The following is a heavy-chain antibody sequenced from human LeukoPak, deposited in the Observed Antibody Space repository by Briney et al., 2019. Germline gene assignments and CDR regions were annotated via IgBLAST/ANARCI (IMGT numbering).Heavy chain of an antibody. D-gene: IGHD4-23*01. J-gene: IGHJ5*02. Sequence: SETLSLTCAVYGGSFSGYYWSWIRQPPGKGLEWIGEINHSGSTNYNPSLKSRVTISVDTSKGQFSLKLSSVTAADTAVYYCARGFKGNAQVWFDPWGQGTLVTVSS. CDR2: INHSGST. V-gene: IGHV4-34*01. CDR3: ARGFKGNAQVWFDP. CDR1: GGSFSGYY.